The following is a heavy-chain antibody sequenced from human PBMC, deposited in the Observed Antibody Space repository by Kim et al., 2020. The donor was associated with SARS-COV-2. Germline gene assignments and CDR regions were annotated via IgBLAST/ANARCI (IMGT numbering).Heavy chain of an antibody. V-gene: IGHV4-31*03. CDR3: ARTGKYCSGGSCYAYLIATDAFDI. Sequence: SETLSLTCTVSGGSISSGGYYWSWIRQHPGKGLEWIGYIYYSGSTYYNPSLKSRVTISVDTSKNQFSLKLSSVTAADTAVYYCARTGKYCSGGSCYAYLIATDAFDIWGQGTMVTVSS. D-gene: IGHD2-15*01. CDR1: GGSISSGGYY. CDR2: IYYSGST. J-gene: IGHJ3*02.